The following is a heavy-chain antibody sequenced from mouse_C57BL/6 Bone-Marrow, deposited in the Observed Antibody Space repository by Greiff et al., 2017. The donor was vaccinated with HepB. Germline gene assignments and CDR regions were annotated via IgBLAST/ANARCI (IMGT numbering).Heavy chain of an antibody. Sequence: LQESGAELVRPGSSVKLSCKDSYFAFMASAMHWVKQRPGHGLEWIGSFTMYSDATEYSENFKGKATLTANTSSSAAYMELSSLTSEDSAVYYCARDYGSRRGNSHDYWGQGTTLTVSS. V-gene: IGHV1-49*01. D-gene: IGHD1-1*01. CDR1: YFAFMASA. CDR2: FTMYSDAT. J-gene: IGHJ2*01. CDR3: ARDYGSRRGNSHDY.